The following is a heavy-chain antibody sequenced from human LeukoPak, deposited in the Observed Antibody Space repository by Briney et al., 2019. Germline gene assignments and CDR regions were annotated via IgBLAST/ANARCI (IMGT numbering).Heavy chain of an antibody. CDR3: ARGVEAAAGYDYYYGMDV. V-gene: IGHV1-69*02. D-gene: IGHD6-13*01. CDR2: IIPILGIA. Sequence: SVKVSCKASGGTYSSYTISWVRQAPGQGLEWMGRIIPILGIANYAQKFQGRVTITADKSTSTAYMELSSLRSEDTAVYYCARGVEAAAGYDYYYGMDVWGQGTTVTVSS. J-gene: IGHJ6*02. CDR1: GGTYSSYT.